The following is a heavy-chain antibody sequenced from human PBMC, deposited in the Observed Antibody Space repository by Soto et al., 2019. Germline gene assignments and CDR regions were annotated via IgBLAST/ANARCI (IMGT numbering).Heavy chain of an antibody. CDR3: YCSSTSCYVTPCYYYGMDV. D-gene: IGHD2-2*01. Sequence: SCKASGNTFTGYYMPWVRQAPGQGLEWMGWINPNSGGTNYAQKFQGWVTMTRDTSISTAYMELSSLRSEDTAVYYCYCSSTSCYVTPCYYYGMDVWGQGTTVTVSS. CDR2: INPNSGGT. J-gene: IGHJ6*02. V-gene: IGHV1-2*04. CDR1: GNTFTGYY.